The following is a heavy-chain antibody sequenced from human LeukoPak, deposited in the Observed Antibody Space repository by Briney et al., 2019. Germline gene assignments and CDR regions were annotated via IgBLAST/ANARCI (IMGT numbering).Heavy chain of an antibody. CDR3: AELGITMIGGV. CDR2: ISGSGGST. V-gene: IGHV3-23*01. Sequence: GGSLRLSCAASGSTFSSYGMSWVRQAPGKGLEWVSAISGSGGSTYYADSVKGRFTISRDNAKNSLYLQMNSLRAEDTAVYYCAELGITMIGGVWGKGTTVTISS. J-gene: IGHJ6*04. CDR1: GSTFSSYG. D-gene: IGHD3-10*02.